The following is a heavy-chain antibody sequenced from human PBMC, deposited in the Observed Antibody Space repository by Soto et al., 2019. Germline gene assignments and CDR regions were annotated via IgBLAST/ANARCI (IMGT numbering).Heavy chain of an antibody. CDR2: ISGRSTTI. CDR3: ATHCAGDCFYSNGMDV. Sequence: EGQLVESGGGLVQPGGSLRLSCSASGFNFNSYSMNWVRQAPGKGLEWVSYISGRSTTIYYADSVKGRFTISRDNARNSLYLEMNGLRTDDTAIYYCATHCAGDCFYSNGMDVWGQGTTVTVSS. J-gene: IGHJ6*02. V-gene: IGHV3-48*01. D-gene: IGHD2-21*02. CDR1: GFNFNSYS.